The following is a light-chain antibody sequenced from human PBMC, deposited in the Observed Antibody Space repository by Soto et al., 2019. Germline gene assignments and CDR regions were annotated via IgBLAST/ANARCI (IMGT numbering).Light chain of an antibody. J-gene: IGKJ1*01. V-gene: IGKV3-15*01. Sequence: EIVMTQSPATLSVSPGERATLSCRASQSVSSNLAWYQQKPGHAPRLLIYGPSTRAPGTPARFSGSGSGTEFTLTISSLQSEDFAVYYCQQYNNWPPWTFGQGTKVEIK. CDR2: GPS. CDR1: QSVSSN. CDR3: QQYNNWPPWT.